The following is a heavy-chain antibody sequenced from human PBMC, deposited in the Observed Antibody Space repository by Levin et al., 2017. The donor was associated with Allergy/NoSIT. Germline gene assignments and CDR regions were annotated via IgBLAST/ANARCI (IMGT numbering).Heavy chain of an antibody. J-gene: IGHJ4*02. CDR1: GFTFSSYE. D-gene: IGHD5-18*01. Sequence: AGGSLRLSCAASGFTFSSYEMNWVRQAPGKGLEWVSYISSSGSTIYYADSVKGRFTISRDNAKNSLYLQMNSLRAEDTAVYYCARGPHRSIQLWFLLDYWGQGTLVTVSS. CDR2: ISSSGSTI. V-gene: IGHV3-48*03. CDR3: ARGPHRSIQLWFLLDY.